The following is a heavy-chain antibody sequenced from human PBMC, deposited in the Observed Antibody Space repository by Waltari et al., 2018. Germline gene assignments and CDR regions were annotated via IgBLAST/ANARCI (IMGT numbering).Heavy chain of an antibody. D-gene: IGHD3-3*01. CDR2: IIPIFGTA. CDR1: GGTFSSYA. CDR3: ARGPPDARSYYYYFGMDV. V-gene: IGHV1-69*05. J-gene: IGHJ6*02. Sequence: QVQLVQSGAEVKKPGSSVKVSCKASGGTFSSYASSWVRQAPGHGLYWVGGIIPIFGTANYAQKFQRRVTITTDESTNTAYIDLSSLVSEDTAVYYCARGPPDARSYYYYFGMDVWGQWPTVTV.